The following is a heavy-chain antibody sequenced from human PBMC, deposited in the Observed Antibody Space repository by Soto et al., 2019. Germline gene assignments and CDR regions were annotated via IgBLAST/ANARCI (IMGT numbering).Heavy chain of an antibody. V-gene: IGHV3-23*01. D-gene: IGHD6-13*01. CDR1: GFTFNNYA. Sequence: PGGSLRLSCAASGFTFNNYAINWVRQSPGKGLEWVSVISGSAGSTYYADSVKGRFTITRDNSKNTLYLQMSSLRAEDTAVYYCAKAGGAAGTVDYFDYWGQGTQVTVSS. CDR3: AKAGGAAGTVDYFDY. J-gene: IGHJ4*02. CDR2: ISGSAGST.